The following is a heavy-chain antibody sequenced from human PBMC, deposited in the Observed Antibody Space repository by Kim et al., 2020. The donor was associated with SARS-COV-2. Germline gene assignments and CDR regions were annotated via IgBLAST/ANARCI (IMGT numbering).Heavy chain of an antibody. CDR1: GGSISSSNW. D-gene: IGHD2-8*01. J-gene: IGHJ4*02. Sequence: SETLSLTCAVSGGSISSSNWWSWARQPPGRGLEWIGEIYHSGSTNYNPSLKSRVTISLDKSKNQFSLELRSVTAADTAVYYCARERGLTNDYYFDYWGQGTLVTVSS. V-gene: IGHV4-4*02. CDR3: ARERGLTNDYYFDY. CDR2: IYHSGST.